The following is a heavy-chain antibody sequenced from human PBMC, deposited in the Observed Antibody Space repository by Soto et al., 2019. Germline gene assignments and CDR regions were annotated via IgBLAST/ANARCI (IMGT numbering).Heavy chain of an antibody. D-gene: IGHD4-4*01. CDR2: IIPIFGTA. Sequence: GASVKVSCKASGYSFTGNSMHWVRQAPGQGLEWMGGIIPIFGTANYAQKFQGRVTITADESTSTAYMELSSLRSEDTAVYYCARDGLNYSNSPYYYYYGMDVWGQGTTVTVSS. J-gene: IGHJ6*02. V-gene: IGHV1-69*13. CDR1: GYSFTGNS. CDR3: ARDGLNYSNSPYYYYYGMDV.